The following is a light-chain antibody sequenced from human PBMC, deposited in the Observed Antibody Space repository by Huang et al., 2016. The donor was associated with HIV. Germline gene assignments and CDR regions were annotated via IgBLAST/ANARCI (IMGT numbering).Light chain of an antibody. CDR3: QQYNNWPRT. CDR2: GAS. Sequence: ELVMTQSPATLSVSPGERATLSCRASQSVSSNLAWYQQRPGQAPRLLIYGASTRATAISARCSGSGSGTEFTLTISSLQSEDSAVYYCQQYNNWPRTFGQGTKLEIK. V-gene: IGKV3-15*01. J-gene: IGKJ2*01. CDR1: QSVSSN.